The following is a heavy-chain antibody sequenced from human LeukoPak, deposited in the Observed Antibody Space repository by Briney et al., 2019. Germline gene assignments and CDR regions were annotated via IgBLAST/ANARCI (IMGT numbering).Heavy chain of an antibody. CDR3: ARRRYCSSTSCRNWFDP. D-gene: IGHD2-2*01. V-gene: IGHV5-51*01. CDR1: GYSFTSYW. J-gene: IGHJ5*02. CDR2: IYPGDSDT. Sequence: GASLKISCKGSGYSFTSYWIGWVRQMPGKGLEWMGIIYPGDSDTRYSPSFQGQVTISADKSISTAYLQWSSLKASDTAMYYCARRRYCSSTSCRNWFDPWGQGTLVTVSS.